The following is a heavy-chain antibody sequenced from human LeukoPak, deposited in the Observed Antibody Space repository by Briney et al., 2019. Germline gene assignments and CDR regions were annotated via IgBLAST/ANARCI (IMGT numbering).Heavy chain of an antibody. D-gene: IGHD2-2*01. CDR3: ARVRCNSTSCYRRYFDY. CDR2: INHSGST. V-gene: IGHV4-34*01. Sequence: SETLSLTCAVYGGSFSGYYWSWIRQPPGKGLEWIGEINHSGSTNYNPSLKSRVTISVDTSKNQFSQKLSSVTAADTAVYYCARVRCNSTSCYRRYFDYWGQGTLVTVSS. J-gene: IGHJ4*02. CDR1: GGSFSGYY.